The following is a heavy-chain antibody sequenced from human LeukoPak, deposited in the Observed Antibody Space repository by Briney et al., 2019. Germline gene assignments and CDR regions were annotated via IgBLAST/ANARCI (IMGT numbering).Heavy chain of an antibody. CDR3: AKDLGDLADY. J-gene: IGHJ4*02. Sequence: PGGSLRLSCAASGFTFSSYGVHWVRQAPGKGLEWVAFTRYDGSNKYYADSVKGRFTISRDNSKNTLYLQMNSLRAEDTAAYYCAKDLGDLADYWGQGTLVTVSS. CDR1: GFTFSSYG. D-gene: IGHD2-21*02. CDR2: TRYDGSNK. V-gene: IGHV3-30*02.